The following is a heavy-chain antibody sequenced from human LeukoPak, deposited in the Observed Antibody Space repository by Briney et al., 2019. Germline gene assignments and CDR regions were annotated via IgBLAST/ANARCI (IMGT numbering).Heavy chain of an antibody. J-gene: IGHJ4*02. CDR1: GGSISSYY. CDR2: IYTSGST. CDR3: AREGYSSGWTDFDY. D-gene: IGHD6-19*01. Sequence: TASETLSLTCTASGGSISSYYWSWIRQPAGKGLEWIGRIYTSGSTNYNPSLKSRVTMSVDTSKNQFSLKLSSVTAADTAVYYCAREGYSSGWTDFDYWGQGTLVTVSS. V-gene: IGHV4-4*07.